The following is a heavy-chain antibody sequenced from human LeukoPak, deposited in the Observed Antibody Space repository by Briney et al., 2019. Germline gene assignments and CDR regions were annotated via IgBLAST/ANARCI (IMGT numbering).Heavy chain of an antibody. Sequence: SETLSLTCTVSGGSISSYRFYWTWVRPPAGKGLEWIGRIKSSNTNYNPSLKSRVSISLDTSTNQFSLKLSSLTAADTAVYYCTRVPDWTYVPDYWGQGTLVTVSS. J-gene: IGHJ4*02. CDR1: GGSISSYRFY. D-gene: IGHD3-16*01. CDR2: IKSSNT. V-gene: IGHV4-61*02. CDR3: TRVPDWTYVPDY.